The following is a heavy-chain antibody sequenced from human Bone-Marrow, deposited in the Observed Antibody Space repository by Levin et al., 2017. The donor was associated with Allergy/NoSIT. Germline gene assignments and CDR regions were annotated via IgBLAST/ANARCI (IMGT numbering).Heavy chain of an antibody. J-gene: IGHJ4*01. D-gene: IGHD3-10*01. CDR1: SAAFSNFY. CDR3: AYGSGTDYFDY. Sequence: SETLSLTCGVDSAAFSNFYWSWLRQTPRRGLEWIGEVNPGESTDYNPSLKSRVTISADTSKKQFPLKLSSVTAADTGIYFCAYGSGTDYFDYWGPGTLVTVSS. CDR2: VNPGEST. V-gene: IGHV4-34*07.